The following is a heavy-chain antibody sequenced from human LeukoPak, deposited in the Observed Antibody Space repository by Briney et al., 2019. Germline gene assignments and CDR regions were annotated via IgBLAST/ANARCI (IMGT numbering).Heavy chain of an antibody. V-gene: IGHV3-21*04. Sequence: GGSLRLSCAASGFTFSSYSMNWVRQAPGRGLEWVSSISSSSSYIYYADSVKGRFTISRDNSKNTVYLQMNSLRAEDTAVYYCAKLGGNSIVYGFDIWGQGTMVTVSS. CDR3: AKLGGNSIVYGFDI. D-gene: IGHD4-23*01. CDR1: GFTFSSYS. CDR2: ISSSSSYI. J-gene: IGHJ3*02.